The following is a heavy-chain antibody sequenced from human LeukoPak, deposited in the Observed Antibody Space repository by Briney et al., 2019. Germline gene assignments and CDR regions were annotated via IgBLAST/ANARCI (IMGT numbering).Heavy chain of an antibody. CDR3: ARKYGGYADY. V-gene: IGHV3-30-3*01. Sequence: GGSLRLSCAASGFTFSSYAMHWVRQAPGKGLEWVAVISFDGSNKYYADSVKGRFTISRDSSQNTLYLQMNSLRDEDTAVYYCARKYGGYADYWGQGTLVTVSS. CDR2: ISFDGSNK. CDR1: GFTFSSYA. D-gene: IGHD5-12*01. J-gene: IGHJ4*02.